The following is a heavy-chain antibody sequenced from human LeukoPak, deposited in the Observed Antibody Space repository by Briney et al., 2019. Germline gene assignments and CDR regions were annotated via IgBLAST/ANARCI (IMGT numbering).Heavy chain of an antibody. CDR2: IYPGDYDT. D-gene: IGHD1-7*01. J-gene: IGHJ4*02. Sequence: GESLKISLKGSGYSLTTFWIGWVPQIPRKGVELVWIIYPGDYDTRYSPCFTGQVTISDDKYISNAYMQWSSLKASDTAMYYCARHVGELPDAFDYWGQGTLVTVSS. V-gene: IGHV5-51*01. CDR3: ARHVGELPDAFDY. CDR1: GYSLTTFW.